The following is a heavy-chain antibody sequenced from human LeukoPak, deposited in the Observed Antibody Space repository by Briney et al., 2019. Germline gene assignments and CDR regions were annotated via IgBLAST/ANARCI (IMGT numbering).Heavy chain of an antibody. CDR1: GFTFSSYS. Sequence: PGGSLRLSCAASGFTFSSYSMNWVRQAPGKGLEWVSAISGSGGSTYYADSVKGRFTISRDNSRNTLYLQVNSLRAEDTAVYYCARAQLGFDYWGQGTLVTVSS. V-gene: IGHV3-23*01. D-gene: IGHD6-13*01. CDR3: ARAQLGFDY. J-gene: IGHJ4*02. CDR2: ISGSGGST.